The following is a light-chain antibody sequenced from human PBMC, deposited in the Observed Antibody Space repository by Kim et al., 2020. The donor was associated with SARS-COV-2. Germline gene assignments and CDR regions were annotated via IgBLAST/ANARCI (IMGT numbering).Light chain of an antibody. V-gene: IGKV1-9*01. CDR1: QDISTY. Sequence: DIQLTHSPPFLSASVGDRVTITRRASQDISTYLAWYQQIPGKAPKLLIYRASTLRSGVPSRFSGSGSGTEFTLTITNLQPDDFAFYYCQQLNSYPWTFGQGTKVDIK. J-gene: IGKJ1*01. CDR3: QQLNSYPWT. CDR2: RAS.